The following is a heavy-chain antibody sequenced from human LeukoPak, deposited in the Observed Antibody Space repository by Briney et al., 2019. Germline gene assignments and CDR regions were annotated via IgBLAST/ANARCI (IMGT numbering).Heavy chain of an antibody. CDR2: IYHSGST. D-gene: IGHD1-1*01. Sequence: SETLSLTCTVPGGSISSGGYSWSWIRQPPGKGLEWIGEIYHSGSTNYNPSLKSRVTISVDKSKNQFSLKLTSVTAADTAVYYCARIGNYYFDYWGQGTLVTVSS. J-gene: IGHJ4*02. CDR1: GGSISSGGYS. V-gene: IGHV4-39*07. CDR3: ARIGNYYFDY.